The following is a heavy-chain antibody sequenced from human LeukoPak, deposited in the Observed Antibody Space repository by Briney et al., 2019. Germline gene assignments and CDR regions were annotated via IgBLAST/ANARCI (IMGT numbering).Heavy chain of an antibody. CDR1: GSTFTGYY. Sequence: ASVKVSCKASGSTFTGYYMHWVRQAPGQGPEWMGWINPNSGGTSYAQKFEGRVTMTRDTSISTAYMELSRLSSADTAVYYCVGRNPDCSRGYCPFDYWGQGTLVTVSS. V-gene: IGHV1-2*02. D-gene: IGHD2-15*01. CDR2: INPNSGGT. CDR3: VGRNPDCSRGYCPFDY. J-gene: IGHJ4*02.